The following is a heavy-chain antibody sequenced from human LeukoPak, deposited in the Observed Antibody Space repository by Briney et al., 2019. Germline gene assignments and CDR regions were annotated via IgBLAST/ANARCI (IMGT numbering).Heavy chain of an antibody. V-gene: IGHV4-39*07. J-gene: IGHJ6*03. Sequence: PSETLSLTCTVSGGSISSSGYYWGWIRQPPGKGLEWIGSIYHSGSTNYNPSLKSRVTISVDTSKNQFSLKLNSVTAADTAIYYCARGNMWDYRRYYYYMDVWGKGTTVTVSS. D-gene: IGHD4-11*01. CDR1: GGSISSSGYY. CDR2: IYHSGST. CDR3: ARGNMWDYRRYYYYMDV.